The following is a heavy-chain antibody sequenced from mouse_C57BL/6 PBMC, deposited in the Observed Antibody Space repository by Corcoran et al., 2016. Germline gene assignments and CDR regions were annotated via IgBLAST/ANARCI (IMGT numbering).Heavy chain of an antibody. CDR3: ARLNDGYYGWFAY. CDR2: INPNNGGT. J-gene: IGHJ3*01. D-gene: IGHD2-3*01. Sequence: EVQLQQSGPELVKPGASVKIPCKASGHTFTDYNMDWVKQSHGKSLEWIGDINPNNGGTSYNQKFKGKATLTVDKSSSTAYMELRSLTSEDSAVYYCARLNDGYYGWFAYWGQGTLVTVSA. V-gene: IGHV1-18*01. CDR1: GHTFTDYN.